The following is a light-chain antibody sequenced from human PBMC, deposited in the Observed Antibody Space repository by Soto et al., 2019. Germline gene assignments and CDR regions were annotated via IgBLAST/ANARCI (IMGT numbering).Light chain of an antibody. CDR1: QSVLYSSNNKNY. Sequence: DIVMTQSPDSLAVSLGERATINCKSSQSVLYSSNNKNYLAWYQQKPGQPPKLLIYWASTRESGVPDRFSGSGSGTDFTLTISSLQAEDVAVCYCQQSYSTPRTFGQGTKLDIK. CDR2: WAS. J-gene: IGKJ1*01. V-gene: IGKV4-1*01. CDR3: QQSYSTPRT.